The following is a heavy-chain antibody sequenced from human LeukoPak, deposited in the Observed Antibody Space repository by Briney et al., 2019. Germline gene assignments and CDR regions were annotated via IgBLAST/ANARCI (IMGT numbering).Heavy chain of an antibody. Sequence: GRSLGLSCEASGFTFRNYDMHWVRQAPGKGLEWVAVISRDGINKYYADSVRGRFTISRDNSKSTVYLQMNSQSAEDTAVYYCARDQTGGYSDYWGQGTLVTVSS. D-gene: IGHD3-10*01. V-gene: IGHV3-30*03. CDR3: ARDQTGGYSDY. CDR1: GFTFRNYD. CDR2: ISRDGINK. J-gene: IGHJ4*02.